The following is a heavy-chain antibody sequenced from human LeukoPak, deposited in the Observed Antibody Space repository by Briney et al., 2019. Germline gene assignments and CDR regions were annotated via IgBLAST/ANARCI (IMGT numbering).Heavy chain of an antibody. J-gene: IGHJ3*02. D-gene: IGHD3-3*01. CDR2: MKSKSDGGTT. Sequence: GGSLRLSCAASGFTFSNAWMNWVRQAPGKGLEWVGRMKSKSDGGTTNYAAPAKGRFTISRDDSKNTLYLQMNSLKTEDTAVYYCTTHKRIAIFGVVIITNGFDIWGQGTMVTVSS. V-gene: IGHV3-15*01. CDR1: GFTFSNAW. CDR3: TTHKRIAIFGVVIITNGFDI.